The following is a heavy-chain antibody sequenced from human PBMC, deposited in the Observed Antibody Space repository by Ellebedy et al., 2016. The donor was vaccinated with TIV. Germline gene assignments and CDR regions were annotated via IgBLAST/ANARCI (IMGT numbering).Heavy chain of an antibody. CDR1: GYTFSDYY. Sequence: AASVKVSCKASGYTFSDYYIEWVRQAPGQGLEWMGIINPSGETPTYAQKLQGRVTMTRDPSTNTVYMEPTSLRPEDTATYYCARDRGRIAAAGLDLWGQGTLVTVSS. D-gene: IGHD6-25*01. J-gene: IGHJ5*02. CDR3: ARDRGRIAAAGLDL. V-gene: IGHV1-46*04. CDR2: INPSGETP.